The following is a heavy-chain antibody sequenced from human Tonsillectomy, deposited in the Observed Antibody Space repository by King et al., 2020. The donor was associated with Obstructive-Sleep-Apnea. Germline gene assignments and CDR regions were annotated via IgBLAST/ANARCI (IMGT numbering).Heavy chain of an antibody. CDR2: ISGNGAFT. CDR3: AKDQYDFWTGYYTTSNFDY. Sequence: VQLVESGGGLVQPGGSLRLSCAASGFTFGSHAMSWVRQVPGMGLECVSAISGNGAFTYYADSVKGRFTVSRDNSRNTLYLQMNSLRVEDAAIYYCAKDQYDFWTGYYTTSNFDYWGQGTLVTVSS. CDR1: GFTFGSHA. V-gene: IGHV3-23*04. D-gene: IGHD3-3*01. J-gene: IGHJ4*02.